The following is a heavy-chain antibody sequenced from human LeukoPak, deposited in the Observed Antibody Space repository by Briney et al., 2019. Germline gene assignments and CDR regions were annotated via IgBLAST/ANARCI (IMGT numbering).Heavy chain of an antibody. D-gene: IGHD3-22*01. V-gene: IGHV4-59*01. Sequence: PSETLSLTCTVSRGSISSYYWTWIRQPPGKGLEWIGYIYNRESTNYNPSLKSRVTISVDTSKNQFSLNLSSGTAADTAIYYCARALLRYDSSSRSLSWYFDLWAVAPWSLSPQ. CDR2: IYNREST. CDR1: RGSISSYY. CDR3: ARALLRYDSSSRSLSWYFDL. J-gene: IGHJ2*01.